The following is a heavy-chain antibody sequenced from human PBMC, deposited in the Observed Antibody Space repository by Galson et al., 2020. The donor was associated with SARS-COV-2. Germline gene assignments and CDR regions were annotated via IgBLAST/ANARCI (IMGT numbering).Heavy chain of an antibody. V-gene: IGHV3-30-3*01. D-gene: IGHD2-8*01. CDR1: GFTFSSYA. Sequence: HGGSLRLSCAASGFTFSSYAMHWVRQAPGKGLEWVAVISYDGSNKYYADSVKGRFTISRDNSKNTLYLQMNSLRAEDTAVYYCARDLLMVNPYYYYYGMDVWGQGTTVTVSS. CDR2: ISYDGSNK. CDR3: ARDLLMVNPYYYYYGMDV. J-gene: IGHJ6*02.